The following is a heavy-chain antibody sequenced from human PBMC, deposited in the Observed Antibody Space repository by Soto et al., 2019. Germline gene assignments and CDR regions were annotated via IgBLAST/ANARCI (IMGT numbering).Heavy chain of an antibody. J-gene: IGHJ6*02. CDR1: GYTFTSYD. V-gene: IGHV1-8*01. D-gene: IGHD1-26*01. CDR3: ARGQVGATNEFVWYYYYYYGMDV. CDR2: MNPNSGNT. Sequence: ASVKVSCKASGYTFTSYDINWVRQATGQGLEWMGWMNPNSGNTGYAQKFQGRVTMTRNSSISTAYMELSSLRSEDTAVYYCARGQVGATNEFVWYYYYYYGMDVWG.